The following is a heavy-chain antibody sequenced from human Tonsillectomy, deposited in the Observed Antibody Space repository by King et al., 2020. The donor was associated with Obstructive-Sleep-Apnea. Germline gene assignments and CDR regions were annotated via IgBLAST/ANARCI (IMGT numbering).Heavy chain of an antibody. J-gene: IGHJ6*02. V-gene: IGHV3-15*01. Sequence: VQLVESGGGLVKPGGSLRLSCAASGFTFSNAWMSWVRQAPGKGLEWVGRIKSKTDGGTTDYAAPVKGRFTISRDDSKNTLYLQMNSLKTEDTAVYYCPTDLVRPILHYYYGMDVWGQGTTVTVSS. CDR2: IKSKTDGGTT. CDR1: GFTFSNAW. D-gene: IGHD3-10*01. CDR3: PTDLVRPILHYYYGMDV.